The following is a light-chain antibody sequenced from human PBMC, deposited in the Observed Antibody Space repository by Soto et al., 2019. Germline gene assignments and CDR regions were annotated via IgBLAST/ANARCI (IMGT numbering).Light chain of an antibody. CDR3: QQYENLPT. V-gene: IGKV3-15*01. CDR1: QSVSSN. J-gene: IGKJ5*01. CDR2: SAS. Sequence: EVVTTQSPATLSVSPGERATLSCRASQSVSSNLAWYQQKPGQAPRLLISSASTRATGIPARFSGSGSGTEFTLTISRLQPEDIATYYCQQYENLPTFGQGTRLEIK.